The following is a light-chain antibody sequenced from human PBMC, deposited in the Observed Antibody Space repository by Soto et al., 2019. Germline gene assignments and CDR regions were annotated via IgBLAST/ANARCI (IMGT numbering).Light chain of an antibody. CDR1: QDIANF. CDR2: AAS. Sequence: IQMTQSPSSLSASVGDRVTITCRASQDIANFLHWYQHKPGKAPRLLIYAASNLQRGVPSRFSGRGSGTDFTLTINSLEPEDFASYYCHQSLSSPYSFGPGTKVEIQ. J-gene: IGKJ2*03. V-gene: IGKV1-39*01. CDR3: HQSLSSPYS.